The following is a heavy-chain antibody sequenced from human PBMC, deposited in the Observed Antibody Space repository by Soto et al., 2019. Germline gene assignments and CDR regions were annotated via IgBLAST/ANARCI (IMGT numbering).Heavy chain of an antibody. D-gene: IGHD1-26*01. CDR3: ARETRSIAGASC. J-gene: IGHJ4*02. CDR1: GFTFSTYA. V-gene: IGHV3-7*05. CDR2: INQDGSAN. Sequence: GGSLRLSCAASGFTFSTYAMHWVRQAPGRGLEWVANINQDGSANQYVGSVKGRFTISRDNVKNSLYLQMNSLRVEDTAVYYCARETRSIAGASCWGQGTLVTVSS.